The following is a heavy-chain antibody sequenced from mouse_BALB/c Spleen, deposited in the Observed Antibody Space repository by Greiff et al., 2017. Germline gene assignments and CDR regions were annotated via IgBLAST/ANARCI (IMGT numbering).Heavy chain of an antibody. CDR2: IDPENGNT. J-gene: IGHJ3*01. CDR3: ASPLYGNLAY. Sequence: VQLKESGAELVRPGALVKLSCKASGFNIKDYYMHWVKQRPEQGLEWIGWIDPENGNTIYDPKFQGKASITADTSSNTACLQLSSLTSEDTAVYYCASPLYGNLAYWGQGTLVTVSA. V-gene: IGHV14-1*02. CDR1: GFNIKDYY. D-gene: IGHD2-1*01.